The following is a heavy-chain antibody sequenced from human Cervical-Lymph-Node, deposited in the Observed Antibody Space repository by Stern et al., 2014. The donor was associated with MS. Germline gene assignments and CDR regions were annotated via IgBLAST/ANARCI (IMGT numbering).Heavy chain of an antibody. Sequence: MQLVESGAEVKKPGASVKVSCKASGYTFTGYYMHWVRQAPGQGLEWMGWINPNSGGTNYAQKFQNRVTMTRDTSISTVYMELSRLRSDDTAVYYCARDQGYCSGGSCSSGAVDYWGQGTLVTVSS. CDR3: ARDQGYCSGGSCSSGAVDY. J-gene: IGHJ4*02. CDR2: INPNSGGT. CDR1: GYTFTGYY. V-gene: IGHV1-2*02. D-gene: IGHD2-15*01.